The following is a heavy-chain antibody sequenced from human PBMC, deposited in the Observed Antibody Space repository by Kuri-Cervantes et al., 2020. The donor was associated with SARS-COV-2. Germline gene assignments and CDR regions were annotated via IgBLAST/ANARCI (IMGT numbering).Heavy chain of an antibody. CDR1: GDSVSSDTYF. J-gene: IGHJ4*02. CDR3: VRLRSGIY. V-gene: IGHV4-39*01. Sequence: SETLSLTCTVSGDSVSSDTYFWGWIRQPPGKGLEWIATMFYTGRTYSNPSLKNRAAMSVDSSKNQFSLTLSSVTAADMAVYYCVRLRSGIYWGQGTLVTVSS. D-gene: IGHD3-10*01. CDR2: MFYTGRT.